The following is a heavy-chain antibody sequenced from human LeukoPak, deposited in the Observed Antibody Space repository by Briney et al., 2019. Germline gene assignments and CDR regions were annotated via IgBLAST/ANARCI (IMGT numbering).Heavy chain of an antibody. V-gene: IGHV4-39*07. CDR1: GGSISTSRYY. CDR3: ARLGYSGSPGGAY. D-gene: IGHD1-26*01. Sequence: SESLSLTCSVSGGSISTSRYYWGWIRQSPGKGLEWIGSISYYGSTHYNPSLQSRVTISVDTSKNQFSLQLSSVTAADTAAYYCARLGYSGSPGGAYWGQGSLVTVSS. J-gene: IGHJ4*02. CDR2: ISYYGST.